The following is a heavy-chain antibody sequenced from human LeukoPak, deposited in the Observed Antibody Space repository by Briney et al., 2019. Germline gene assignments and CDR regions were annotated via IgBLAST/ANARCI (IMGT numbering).Heavy chain of an antibody. V-gene: IGHV3-21*01. J-gene: IGHJ4*02. CDR2: ISSSSSYI. D-gene: IGHD6-13*01. CDR1: GFTFSSYS. CDR3: ARDIISTAAAGTDY. Sequence: PGGSLRLSCAASGFTFSSYSMNWVRQAPGKGLEWVSSISSSSSYIYYADSVKGRFTISRDNAKNSLYLQMNSLRAEDTAVYYCARDIISTAAAGTDYWGQRTLVTLSS.